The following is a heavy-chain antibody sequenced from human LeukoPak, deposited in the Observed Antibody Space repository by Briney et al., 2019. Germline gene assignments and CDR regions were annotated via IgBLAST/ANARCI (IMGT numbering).Heavy chain of an antibody. CDR3: ARDVGSGWFDP. J-gene: IGHJ5*02. CDR2: IKQDGSEK. V-gene: IGHV3-7*01. CDR1: GFTFSSYW. D-gene: IGHD1-26*01. Sequence: GGALRLSCAASGFTFSSYWMSWVRQAPGKGLEWVANIKQDGSEKYYVDSVKGRFTISRDNAKNSLYLQMNSLRAEDTAVYYCARDVGSGWFDPWGQGTLVTVSS.